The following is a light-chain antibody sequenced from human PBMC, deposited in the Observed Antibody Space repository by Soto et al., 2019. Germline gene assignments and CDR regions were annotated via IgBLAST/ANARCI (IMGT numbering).Light chain of an antibody. Sequence: EIVLTQSPATLSLSPGERATLSCRASQSVSSYLAWYQQKPGQAPTLLIYDASTRATGIPPRFSGSGSGTDFTLTTSSLEPEDFAVYYCQQRSNWPLTFGGGTKVEIK. J-gene: IGKJ4*01. V-gene: IGKV3-11*01. CDR1: QSVSSY. CDR2: DAS. CDR3: QQRSNWPLT.